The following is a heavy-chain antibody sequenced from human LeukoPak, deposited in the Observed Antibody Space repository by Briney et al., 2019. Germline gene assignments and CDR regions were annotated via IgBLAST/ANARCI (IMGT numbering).Heavy chain of an antibody. Sequence: SETLSLTCTVSGGSISSYYWSWIRQPPGKGLEWIGYIYYSGSATYNPSLKSRVTISLNTSKNQFSLKLSSVTAADTALYYCAGGSRSAWYYDYWGQGTLVIVSS. D-gene: IGHD6-19*01. J-gene: IGHJ4*02. CDR3: AGGSRSAWYYDY. CDR2: IYYSGSA. CDR1: GGSISSYY. V-gene: IGHV4-59*01.